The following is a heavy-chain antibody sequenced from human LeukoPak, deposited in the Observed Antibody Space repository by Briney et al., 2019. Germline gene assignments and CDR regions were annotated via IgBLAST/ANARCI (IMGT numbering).Heavy chain of an antibody. V-gene: IGHV4-59*01. Sequence: PSETLSLTCTVSGDSISSYYWSWIRQPPRKGLEWIGYIYYSGSTKYNPSLKSRVSISVDTSKSQFSLKLNSVTAADTAVYYCASSNSGSYNDAFDIWGQGTMVTVSS. J-gene: IGHJ3*02. D-gene: IGHD1-26*01. CDR3: ASSNSGSYNDAFDI. CDR1: GDSISSYY. CDR2: IYYSGST.